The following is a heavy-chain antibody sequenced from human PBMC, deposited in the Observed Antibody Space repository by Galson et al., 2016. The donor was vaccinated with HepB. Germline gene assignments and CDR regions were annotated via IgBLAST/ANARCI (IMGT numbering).Heavy chain of an antibody. CDR1: GGSFSGYY. CDR2: INHSGST. CDR3: SRSAVARYNLYYYYYSMDV. Sequence: SETLSLTCAVYGGSFSGYYWSWIRQPPGKGLEWIGEINHSGSTNYNPSLKSRVTISVDTSKNQFSLKLSSVTAADTAVYYCSRSAVARYNLYYYYYSMDVWGKGTTVTVSS. D-gene: IGHD1-14*01. V-gene: IGHV4-34*01. J-gene: IGHJ6*03.